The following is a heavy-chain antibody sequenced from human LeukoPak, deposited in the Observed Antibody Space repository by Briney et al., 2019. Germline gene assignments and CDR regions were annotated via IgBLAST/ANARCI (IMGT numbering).Heavy chain of an antibody. Sequence: SETLSLTCAVSGGSISSGGYSWSWIRQPPGKGLEWIGYIYHSGSTYYNSSLKSRVTISVDRSKNQFSLKLSSVTAADTAVYYCARDGENSYGSIDYWGQGTLVTVSS. CDR1: GGSISSGGYS. V-gene: IGHV4-30-2*01. D-gene: IGHD5-18*01. CDR2: IYHSGST. J-gene: IGHJ4*02. CDR3: ARDGENSYGSIDY.